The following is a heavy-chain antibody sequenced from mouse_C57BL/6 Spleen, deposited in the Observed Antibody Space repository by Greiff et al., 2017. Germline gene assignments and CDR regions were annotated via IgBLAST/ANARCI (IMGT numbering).Heavy chain of an antibody. Sequence: EVQLQQSGPELVKPGASVKTSCKASGYTFTDYYMNWVKQSHGKSLEWIGDINPNNGGTSYNQKFKGKATLTVDKSSSTAYMELRSLTSEYSAVYYCARGGNTYAMDYWGQGTSVTVSS. CDR3: ARGGNTYAMDY. CDR1: GYTFTDYY. D-gene: IGHD2-1*01. CDR2: INPNNGGT. J-gene: IGHJ4*01. V-gene: IGHV1-26*01.